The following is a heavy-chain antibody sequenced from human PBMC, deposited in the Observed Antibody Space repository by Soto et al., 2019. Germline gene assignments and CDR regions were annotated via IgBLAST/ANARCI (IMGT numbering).Heavy chain of an antibody. D-gene: IGHD3-22*01. CDR2: IDPSDSYT. J-gene: IGHJ3*02. Sequence: LGESLKISCKGSGYSFTSYWISWVRQMPGKGLEWMGRIDPSDSYTNYSPSFQGHVTISADKSISTAYLQWSSLKASDTAMYYCARPYDSSGYSALWAFDIWGQGTMVTVSS. V-gene: IGHV5-10-1*01. CDR1: GYSFTSYW. CDR3: ARPYDSSGYSALWAFDI.